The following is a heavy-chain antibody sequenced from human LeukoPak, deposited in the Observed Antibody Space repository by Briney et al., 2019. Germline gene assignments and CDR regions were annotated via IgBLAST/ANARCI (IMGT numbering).Heavy chain of an antibody. D-gene: IGHD6-19*01. CDR2: IRYDGSNK. J-gene: IGHJ4*02. CDR3: AKDLGQYYFDY. V-gene: IGHV3-30*02. CDR1: GFTFSSYG. Sequence: AGGSLRLSCAASGFTFSSYGMHWVRQAPGKGLEWVAFIRYDGSNKYYADSVKGRFTISRDNSKNTLYLQTNSLRAEDTAVYYCAKDLGQYYFDYWGQGTLVTVSS.